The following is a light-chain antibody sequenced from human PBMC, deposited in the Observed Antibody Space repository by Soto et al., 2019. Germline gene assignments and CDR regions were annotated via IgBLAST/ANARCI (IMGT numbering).Light chain of an antibody. V-gene: IGKV3-15*01. Sequence: EIVMTQSPATLSVSPGDRATLSCRASQSVSSNLAWYQQKPGQTPKLLIYVASTRPTGIPARFSGSGSGTEFTLTISSLQSEDFAVYYCQQYNVWPLTFGGGTKVEFK. CDR2: VAS. CDR1: QSVSSN. J-gene: IGKJ4*01. CDR3: QQYNVWPLT.